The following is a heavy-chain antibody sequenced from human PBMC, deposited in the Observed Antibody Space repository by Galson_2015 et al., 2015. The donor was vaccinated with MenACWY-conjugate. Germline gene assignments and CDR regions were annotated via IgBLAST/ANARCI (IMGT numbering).Heavy chain of an antibody. CDR3: AGGGDTATTWGAFDI. D-gene: IGHD5-18*01. CDR2: IIPIFGTA. CDR1: GGTFSSYA. V-gene: IGHV1-69*06. J-gene: IGHJ3*02. Sequence: SVKVSCKASGGTFSSYAISWVRQAPGQGLEWMGGIIPIFGTANYAQKFQGRVTITADKSTSTAYMELSSLRSEDTAVYYCAGGGDTATTWGAFDIWGQGTMVTVSS.